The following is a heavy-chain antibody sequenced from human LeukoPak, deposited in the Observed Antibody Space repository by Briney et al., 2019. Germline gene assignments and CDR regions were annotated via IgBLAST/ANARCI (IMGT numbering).Heavy chain of an antibody. CDR2: IHYDGSNK. V-gene: IGHV3-30*02. Sequence: GGSLRLSCAASGFTFSGYDMHWVRQAPGKGLEWVAFIHYDGSNKYYADSVKGRFTISRDNSKNTLYLQMNSLRAEDTAVYYCAKDAAERYYCYYMDVWGKGTTVTISS. D-gene: IGHD1-1*01. J-gene: IGHJ6*03. CDR3: AKDAAERYYCYYMDV. CDR1: GFTFSGYD.